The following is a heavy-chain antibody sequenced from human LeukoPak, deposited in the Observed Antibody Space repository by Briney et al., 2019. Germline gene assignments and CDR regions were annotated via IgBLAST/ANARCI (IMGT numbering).Heavy chain of an antibody. D-gene: IGHD3-22*01. V-gene: IGHV3-74*01. CDR1: GFTFSSYW. CDR3: AKDDYYYDSSGYDP. Sequence: GGSLRLSCAASGFTFSSYWMHWVRQAPGKGLVWVSRINTDGSTTTYADSVKGRFTISRDNSKNTLYLQMNSLRAEDTAVYYCAKDDYYYDSSGYDPWGQGTLVTVSS. CDR2: INTDGSTT. J-gene: IGHJ5*02.